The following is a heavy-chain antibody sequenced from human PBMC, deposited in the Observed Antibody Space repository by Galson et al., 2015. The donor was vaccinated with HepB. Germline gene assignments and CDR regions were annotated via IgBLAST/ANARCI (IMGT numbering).Heavy chain of an antibody. CDR2: TYYRSKWYN. V-gene: IGHV6-1*01. D-gene: IGHD4-23*01. Sequence: CAISGDSVSSNSAAWNWIRQSPSRGLEWLGRTYYRSKWYNDYAVSVKSRITINPDTSKNQFSLQLNSVAPEDTAVYYCARDYKTTVVTPRNYFDYWGQGTLVTVSS. CDR3: ARDYKTTVVTPRNYFDY. CDR1: GDSVSSNSAA. J-gene: IGHJ4*02.